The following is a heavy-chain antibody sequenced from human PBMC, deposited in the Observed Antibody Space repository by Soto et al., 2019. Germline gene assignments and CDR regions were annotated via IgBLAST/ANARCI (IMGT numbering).Heavy chain of an antibody. Sequence: GGSLRLSCAASGFTFSGYGMHWVRQAPGKGLEWVAVISYDGSNKYYADSVKGRFTISRDNSKNTLYLQMNSLRAEDTAVYYCAKVPQPPGPLQQHVDYWGQGTLVTVSS. D-gene: IGHD6-13*01. CDR2: ISYDGSNK. CDR1: GFTFSGYG. V-gene: IGHV3-30*18. J-gene: IGHJ4*02. CDR3: AKVPQPPGPLQQHVDY.